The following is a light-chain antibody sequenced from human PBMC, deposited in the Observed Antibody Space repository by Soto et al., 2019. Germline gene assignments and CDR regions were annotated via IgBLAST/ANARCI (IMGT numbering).Light chain of an antibody. CDR3: SLYTTSSTVV. CDR1: NSDVGGYSY. V-gene: IGLV2-14*03. CDR2: DVS. J-gene: IGLJ2*01. Sequence: QSALTQPASVSGSPGQSITISCTGTNSDVGGYSYVSWYQHHPGKAPKLMIYDVSNRPSGVSNRFSGSKSGNTASLTISGLQTEDEADYYCSLYTTSSTVVFGGGTQLTVL.